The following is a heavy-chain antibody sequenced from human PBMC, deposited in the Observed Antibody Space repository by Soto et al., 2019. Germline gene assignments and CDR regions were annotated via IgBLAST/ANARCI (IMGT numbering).Heavy chain of an antibody. Sequence: QVQLQQWGAGLLKPSETLSLTCAVYGGSFSGYYWSWIRQPPGKGLEWIGEINHSGSTNYNPSLKNWVTISVNTSKNPFPLKLSSVTAADTAVYYCASNSSGSPSWFDPWGQGTLVTVSS. CDR1: GGSFSGYY. CDR2: INHSGST. V-gene: IGHV4-34*01. D-gene: IGHD3-10*01. J-gene: IGHJ5*02. CDR3: ASNSSGSPSWFDP.